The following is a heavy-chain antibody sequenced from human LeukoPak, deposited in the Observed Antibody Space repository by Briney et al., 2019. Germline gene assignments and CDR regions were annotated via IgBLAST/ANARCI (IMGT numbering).Heavy chain of an antibody. CDR1: GYTFTSYG. Sequence: AASVKVSCKASGYTFTSYGISWVRQAPGQGLEWMGWISAYNGNTNYAQKLQGRVTMTTDTSTSTVYMELRSLRSDDTAVYYCARDDEGSSWFPFDYWGQGTLVTVSS. D-gene: IGHD6-13*01. CDR3: ARDDEGSSWFPFDY. CDR2: ISAYNGNT. J-gene: IGHJ4*02. V-gene: IGHV1-18*01.